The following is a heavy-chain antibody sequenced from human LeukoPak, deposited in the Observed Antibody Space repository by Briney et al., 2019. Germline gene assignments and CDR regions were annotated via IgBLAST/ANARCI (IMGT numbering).Heavy chain of an antibody. CDR2: IKKGGSEK. CDR1: GLTYSSYW. Sequence: PGGSVRLPRAASGLTYSSYWMSWPRQAPGKGLEWVANIKKGGSEKYYVDSVKGRFTISRDNAKNSLFLQMNSLRAEETAVYYCARGEYYYDGGYWGQGTLVTVSS. CDR3: ARGEYYYDGGY. V-gene: IGHV3-7*04. D-gene: IGHD3-22*01. J-gene: IGHJ4*02.